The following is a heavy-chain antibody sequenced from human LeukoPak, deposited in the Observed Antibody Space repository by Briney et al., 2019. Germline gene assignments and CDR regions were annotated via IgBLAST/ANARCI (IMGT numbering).Heavy chain of an antibody. CDR3: ARSRSQDYFSAFDI. CDR1: GYTFTSYD. CDR2: MNPNSGNT. V-gene: IGHV1-8*01. D-gene: IGHD3-10*01. J-gene: IGHJ3*02. Sequence: GASVKVSCKASGYTFTSYDINWVRQATGQGLEWMGWMNPNSGNTGYAQKFQGRVTMTRNTSISTAYMELSSLRSEDTAVYYCARSRSQDYFSAFDIWGQGTMVTVSS.